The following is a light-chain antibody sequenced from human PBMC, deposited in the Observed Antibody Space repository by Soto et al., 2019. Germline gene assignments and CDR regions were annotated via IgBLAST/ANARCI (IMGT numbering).Light chain of an antibody. CDR1: QSVSSN. V-gene: IGKV3-15*01. J-gene: IGKJ1*01. Sequence: EIVMTQSPATLSVSPGERATLSCRASQSVSSNLAWYQQKPCQAPRLLIYGASTRATGIPARFSGSGSGTEFTLTISSLQSEDFAVYYCQQYNNWPWGTFGQGTKVEIK. CDR2: GAS. CDR3: QQYNNWPWGT.